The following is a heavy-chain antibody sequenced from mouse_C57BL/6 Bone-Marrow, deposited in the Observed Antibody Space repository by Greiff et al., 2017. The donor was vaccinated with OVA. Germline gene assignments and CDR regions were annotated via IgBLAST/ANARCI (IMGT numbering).Heavy chain of an antibody. V-gene: IGHV3-6*01. CDR2: ISYDGSN. D-gene: IGHD2-3*01. CDR1: GYSITSGYY. CDR3: ARDYYDGYPYYFDY. J-gene: IGHJ2*01. Sequence: EVQLQESGPGLVKPSQSLSLTCSVTGYSITSGYYWNWIRQFPGNKLEWMGYISYDGSNNYNPSLKNRISITRDTSKNQFFLTLNSVTTEDTATYYCARDYYDGYPYYFDYWGQGTTLTVSS.